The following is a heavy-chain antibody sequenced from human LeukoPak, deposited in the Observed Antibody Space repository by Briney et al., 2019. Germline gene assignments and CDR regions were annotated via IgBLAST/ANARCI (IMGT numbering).Heavy chain of an antibody. CDR3: GKCDSSGNCHGIDV. D-gene: IGHD3-22*01. J-gene: IGHJ6*02. CDR1: GYIFTGYG. CDR2: ISAYNDNT. Sequence: ASVKVFCRASGYIFTGYGIGGVRHPPGQGLVWMGWISAYNDNTDYAQKLQGTVTMTTDTSTSTAYMELRSLRSEDTAVYYCGKCDSSGNCHGIDVWGQGTTVTVSS. V-gene: IGHV1-18*01.